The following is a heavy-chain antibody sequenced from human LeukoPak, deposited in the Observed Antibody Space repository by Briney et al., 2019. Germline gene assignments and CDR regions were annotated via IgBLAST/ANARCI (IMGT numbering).Heavy chain of an antibody. V-gene: IGHV1-2*02. Sequence: ASVKVSCKASGYTFTGYFMHWVRQAPGQGLEWMGWINPNGGGTNYAQKFQGRVTMTRDTSISTAYMELSRLRSDDTAVYYCARGATGTTRPYYGMDVWGQGTTVTVSS. CDR1: GYTFTGYF. J-gene: IGHJ6*02. D-gene: IGHD1-1*01. CDR2: INPNGGGT. CDR3: ARGATGTTRPYYGMDV.